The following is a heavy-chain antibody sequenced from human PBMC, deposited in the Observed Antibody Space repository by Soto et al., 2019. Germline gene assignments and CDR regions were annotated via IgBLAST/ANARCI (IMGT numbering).Heavy chain of an antibody. J-gene: IGHJ5*02. V-gene: IGHV1-18*01. CDR3: AREDSYGYGDWFDP. CDR1: GYTFTRYG. D-gene: IGHD5-18*01. CDR2: ISAYNGNT. Sequence: GVSVKVSCKASGYTFTRYGISWGRQAPGQRLEGMGWISAYNGNTNYAQKLQDRVTMTTDTSTSTAYMELRSLRSDDTAVYYCAREDSYGYGDWFDPWGQGTLVTVSS.